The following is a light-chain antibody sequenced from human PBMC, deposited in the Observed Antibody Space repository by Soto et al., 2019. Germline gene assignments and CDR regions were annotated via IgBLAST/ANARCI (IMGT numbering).Light chain of an antibody. CDR1: SSDVGSYNS. J-gene: IGLJ1*01. CDR3: SSYRSSSTYV. Sequence: QSALTQPAFVSGSPGQSITISCTGTSSDVGSYNSVSWHQQHPGQAPKLMIYDVTHRASGIPDRFSASKSGNTASLTISGLQAGDEADYYCSSYRSSSTYVFGTGTKLTVL. V-gene: IGLV2-14*01. CDR2: DVT.